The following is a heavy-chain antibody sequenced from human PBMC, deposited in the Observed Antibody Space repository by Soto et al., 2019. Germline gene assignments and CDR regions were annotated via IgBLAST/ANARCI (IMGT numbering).Heavy chain of an antibody. CDR3: ARDGIVATPDYYYYGMDV. CDR2: IYHSGST. CDR1: GGSISSSNW. Sequence: PSETLSLTCAVSGGSISSSNWWSWVRQPPGKGLEWIGEIYHSGSTNYNPSLKSRVTISVDKSKNQFSLKLSSVTAADTAVYYCARDGIVATPDYYYYGMDVWGQGTTVTVSS. V-gene: IGHV4-4*02. D-gene: IGHD5-12*01. J-gene: IGHJ6*02.